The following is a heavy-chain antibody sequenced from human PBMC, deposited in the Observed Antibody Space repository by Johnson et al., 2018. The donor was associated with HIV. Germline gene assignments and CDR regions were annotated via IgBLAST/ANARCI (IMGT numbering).Heavy chain of an antibody. Sequence: EQLVESGGGLVQPGGSLRLSCAASGFTFSSYAMHWVRQAPGKGLDYVSAISSNGGSTYYANSVKVRFPTSIDNSKNTLYLQMNSLRAEDTAVYYCAREGGYSGYEGVGHTNDAFDIWGQGTMVTVSS. CDR2: ISSNGGST. CDR1: GFTFSSYA. J-gene: IGHJ3*02. CDR3: AREGGYSGYEGVGHTNDAFDI. D-gene: IGHD5-12*01. V-gene: IGHV3-64*01.